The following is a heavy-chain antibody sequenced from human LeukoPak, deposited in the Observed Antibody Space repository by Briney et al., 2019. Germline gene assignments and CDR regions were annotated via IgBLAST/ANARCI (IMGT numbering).Heavy chain of an antibody. CDR1: GFTFSSYA. Sequence: PGGSLRLSCAASGFTFSSYAMSWVRQAPGKGLEWVSAISGSGGSTYYADSVKGRFTIPRDNSKNTLYLQMNSLRAEDTAVYYCANHYGSGSYGHYWGQGTLVTVSS. J-gene: IGHJ4*02. V-gene: IGHV3-23*01. D-gene: IGHD3-10*01. CDR3: ANHYGSGSYGHY. CDR2: ISGSGGST.